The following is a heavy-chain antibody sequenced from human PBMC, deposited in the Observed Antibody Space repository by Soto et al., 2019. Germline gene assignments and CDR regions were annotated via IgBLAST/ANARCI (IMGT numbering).Heavy chain of an antibody. Sequence: GASVKVSCKAPADTFTSYYIHWVRQAPGHGLEWMGIINPNGGSTRFAQTFQGRITMTRDTSTSTVYMELRSLRSDDTAVYYRASLVAVAGVGYWGQGPLVTVSS. CDR3: ASLVAVAGVGY. CDR2: INPNGGST. CDR1: ADTFTSYY. D-gene: IGHD6-19*01. J-gene: IGHJ4*02. V-gene: IGHV1-46*01.